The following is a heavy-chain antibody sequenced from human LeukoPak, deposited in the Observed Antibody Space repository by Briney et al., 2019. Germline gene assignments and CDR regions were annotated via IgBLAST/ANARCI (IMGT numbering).Heavy chain of an antibody. CDR2: IIPIFGTA. CDR3: ARYLWSGYPPPPFDY. CDR1: GGTFSSYA. J-gene: IGHJ4*02. Sequence: SVKVSCKASGGTFSSYAISWVRQAPGQGLEWMGGIIPIFGTANYAQKFQGRVTIAADESTSTAYMELSSLRSEDTAVYYCARYLWSGYPPPPFDYWGQGTLVTVSS. D-gene: IGHD3-3*01. V-gene: IGHV1-69*13.